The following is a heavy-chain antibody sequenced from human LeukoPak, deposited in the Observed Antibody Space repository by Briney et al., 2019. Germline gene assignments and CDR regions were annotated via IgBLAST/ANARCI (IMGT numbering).Heavy chain of an antibody. CDR2: INHSGST. CDR3: ARGDVGATTGYYYYSMDV. D-gene: IGHD1-26*01. CDR1: GESFSGYY. V-gene: IGHV4-34*01. Sequence: ETLSLTCAVYGESFSGYYWSWIRQPPGNGLEWIGEINHSGSTNYNPSLKSRVTMSVDTSKNQFSLKLNSVTAADTAVYFCARGDVGATTGYYYYSMDVWGEGTTVTVSS. J-gene: IGHJ6*03.